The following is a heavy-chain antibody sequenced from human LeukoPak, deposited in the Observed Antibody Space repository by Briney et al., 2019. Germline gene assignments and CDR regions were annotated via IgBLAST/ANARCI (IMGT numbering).Heavy chain of an antibody. Sequence: GGSLRLSCAASGFTFSSYWMSWVRQAPGKGLEWVAIIKQDGSEKYYVDSVKGRFTISRDNFRNTLYLQMNSLRVEDTAIYYCARDHGTCWSPDYWGPGTLVTVSS. CDR1: GFTFSSYW. CDR3: ARDHGTCWSPDY. CDR2: IKQDGSEK. J-gene: IGHJ4*01. V-gene: IGHV3-7*03. D-gene: IGHD6-13*01.